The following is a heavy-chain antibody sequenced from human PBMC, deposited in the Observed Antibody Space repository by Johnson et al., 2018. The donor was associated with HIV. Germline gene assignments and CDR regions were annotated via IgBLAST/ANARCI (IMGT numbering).Heavy chain of an antibody. CDR3: AKDSDYDTHWSAFDI. D-gene: IGHD3-22*01. V-gene: IGHV3-9*01. Sequence: VQLVESAGGLVQPGRSLRLSCAASGFTFDDYAMHWVRQAPGKGLEWVSGICWNTGSIGYADSVKGRFTISRDNAKNSLYLQMNSLRAEDTALYYCAKDSDYDTHWSAFDIWGQGTMVTVSS. CDR2: ICWNTGSI. J-gene: IGHJ3*02. CDR1: GFTFDDYA.